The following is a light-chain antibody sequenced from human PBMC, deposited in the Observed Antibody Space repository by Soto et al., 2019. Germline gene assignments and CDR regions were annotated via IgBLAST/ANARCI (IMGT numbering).Light chain of an antibody. CDR1: SSDVGGYNY. Sequence: QSALTQHPSASGSPGQSVTISCTGTSSDVGGYNYVSWYQQHPGKAPKLMIYEVSKRPSGVPDRFSGSKSGNTASLTVSGLQAEYEADYYCSSYAGSNNFVVFGGGTKLTVL. CDR2: EVS. CDR3: SSYAGSNNFVV. V-gene: IGLV2-8*01. J-gene: IGLJ2*01.